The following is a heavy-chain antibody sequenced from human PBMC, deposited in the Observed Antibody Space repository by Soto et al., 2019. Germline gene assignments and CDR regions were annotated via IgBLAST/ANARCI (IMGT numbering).Heavy chain of an antibody. J-gene: IGHJ3*02. CDR2: ISGSGGST. CDR3: AKDKVLWFGDSMAFDI. CDR1: GFTFNSYA. D-gene: IGHD3-10*01. Sequence: EVQLLESGGGLVQPGGSLRLSCAASGFTFNSYAMSWVRQSPGKGLEWVSTISGSGGSTYYADSVRGRFTISRDNSKSTLYLQMSSLRAEDTAVYYCAKDKVLWFGDSMAFDIWGQGTMVTVSS. V-gene: IGHV3-23*01.